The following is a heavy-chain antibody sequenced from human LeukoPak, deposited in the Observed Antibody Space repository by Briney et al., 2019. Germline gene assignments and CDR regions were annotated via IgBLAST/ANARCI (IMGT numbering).Heavy chain of an antibody. V-gene: IGHV5-51*01. CDR3: ARGRLGDY. Sequence: GEFLKISCKGSGYIFTNYWIGWVRQLPGKGLEWMGITYPGNSDTSYSPSFQGQVTISADKSISPAYLQWSSLKASDTAMYYCARGRLGDYWGQGTMVTISS. J-gene: IGHJ4*02. CDR2: TYPGNSDT. D-gene: IGHD5/OR15-5a*01. CDR1: GYIFTNYW.